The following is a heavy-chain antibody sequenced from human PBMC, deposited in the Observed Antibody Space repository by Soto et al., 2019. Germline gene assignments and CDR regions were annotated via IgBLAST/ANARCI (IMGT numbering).Heavy chain of an antibody. V-gene: IGHV3-30-3*01. CDR2: ISYDGNKK. Sequence: QVHLEESGGGVVQPGRSLRLSCAASGFTFSKYDMHWVRQAPGKGLEWVAVISYDGNKKYYEDSVKGRFNISRDNSKNTVYLQMNSLRAEDTAVYYCASEGGVPSAIVHYYYGMDVWGQGTTVTVSS. CDR3: ASEGGVPSAIVHYYYGMDV. CDR1: GFTFSKYD. D-gene: IGHD3-16*01. J-gene: IGHJ6*02.